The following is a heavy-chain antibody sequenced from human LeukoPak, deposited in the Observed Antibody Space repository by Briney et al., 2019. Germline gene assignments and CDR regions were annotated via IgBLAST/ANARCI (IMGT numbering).Heavy chain of an antibody. D-gene: IGHD1-26*01. CDR1: GFTFDDYA. CDR3: AKDLLPQSSGSYLSPRPFDY. CDR2: ISWNSGSI. V-gene: IGHV3-9*01. Sequence: GGSLRRSCAASGFTFDDYAMHWVRQAPGKGLEWVSGISWNSGSIGYADSVKGRFTISRDNAKNSLYLQMNSLRAEDTALYYCAKDLLPQSSGSYLSPRPFDYWGQGTLVTVSS. J-gene: IGHJ4*02.